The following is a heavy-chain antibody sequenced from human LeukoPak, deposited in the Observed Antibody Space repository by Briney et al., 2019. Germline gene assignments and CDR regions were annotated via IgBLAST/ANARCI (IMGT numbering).Heavy chain of an antibody. Sequence: ASVKVSCKASGYTFTGHYIHWVRQAPGQGLEWMGWINPKNGDTNYAQKFQGRVTMTRDTSISTAYMELSSLRSEDTAVYYCATASSSSWLHWFDPWGQGTLVTVSS. V-gene: IGHV1-2*02. CDR3: ATASSSSWLHWFDP. J-gene: IGHJ5*02. CDR2: INPKNGDT. CDR1: GYTFTGHY. D-gene: IGHD6-13*01.